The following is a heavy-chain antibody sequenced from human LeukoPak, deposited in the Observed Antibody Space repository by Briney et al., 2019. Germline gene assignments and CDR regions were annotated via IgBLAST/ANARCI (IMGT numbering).Heavy chain of an antibody. CDR1: GASMSNSF. V-gene: IGHV4-4*07. CDR3: ARDPYYYGSGSFGLFDY. J-gene: IGHJ4*02. D-gene: IGHD3-10*01. Sequence: SETLSLTCTVSGASMSNSFWSWIRQPAGKGLEWIGRIYTSGTTNYNPSLKSRVTLSVDTSKNQFSLKLSSVTAADTAVYYCARDPYYYGSGSFGLFDYWGQGTLVTVSS. CDR2: IYTSGTT.